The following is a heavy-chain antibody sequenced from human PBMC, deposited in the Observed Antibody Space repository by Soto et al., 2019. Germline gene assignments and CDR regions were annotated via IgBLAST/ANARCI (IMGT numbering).Heavy chain of an antibody. CDR1: GFTFSSYA. D-gene: IGHD3-10*01. Sequence: VQLVESGGGVVQPGRSLRLSCAASGFTFSSYAMHWVRQAPGKGLEWMTVMSYDGSKKYYADSVKGRFTISRDNSKNTLYLQMNNLIPEDTAVYYCASEITSGYWGQGTLVTVSS. J-gene: IGHJ4*02. CDR2: MSYDGSKK. CDR3: ASEITSGY. V-gene: IGHV3-30-3*01.